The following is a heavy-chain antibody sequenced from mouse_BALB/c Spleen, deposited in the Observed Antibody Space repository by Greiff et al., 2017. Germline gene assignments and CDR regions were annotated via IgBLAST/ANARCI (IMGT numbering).Heavy chain of an antibody. CDR3: ARVDYYGSSYDRYFDY. J-gene: IGHJ2*01. D-gene: IGHD1-1*01. V-gene: IGHV1S81*02. Sequence: VQLQQSGAELVKPGASVKLSCKASGYTFTSYWMHWVKQRPGQGLEWIGEINPSNGRTNYNEKFKSKATLTVDKSSSTAYMQLSSLTSEDSAVYYCARVDYYGSSYDRYFDYWGQGTTLTVSS. CDR2: INPSNGRT. CDR1: GYTFTSYW.